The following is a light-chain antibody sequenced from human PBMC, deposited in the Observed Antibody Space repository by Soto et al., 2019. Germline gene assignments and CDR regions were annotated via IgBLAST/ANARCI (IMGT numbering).Light chain of an antibody. CDR1: QDIGRS. CDR2: EAF. Sequence: DIQMTQSPSSLSASVGDRVTITCRASQDIGRSFAWFQQKPGQAPKSLVYEAFIFQSGVPSRFTVSGSGTDFTLTISGLQPEDFATYYCQQYDSYPYIFGGGTKVEIK. CDR3: QQYDSYPYI. J-gene: IGKJ4*01. V-gene: IGKV1-16*01.